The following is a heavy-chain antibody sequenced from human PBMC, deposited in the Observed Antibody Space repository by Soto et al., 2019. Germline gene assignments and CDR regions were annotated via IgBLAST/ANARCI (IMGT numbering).Heavy chain of an antibody. CDR3: ARLYCISTSCYLGMDV. CDR1: GYTFSNYG. Sequence: ASVKVSCKASGYTFSNYGITWVRQAPGQGLEWMGWVSAYNRNTNYAQKFEDRVTMTTDTSTGTAYMELRSLRSDDTAVYYCARLYCISTSCYLGMDVWGQGTTVTVSS. D-gene: IGHD2-2*01. J-gene: IGHJ6*02. V-gene: IGHV1-18*04. CDR2: VSAYNRNT.